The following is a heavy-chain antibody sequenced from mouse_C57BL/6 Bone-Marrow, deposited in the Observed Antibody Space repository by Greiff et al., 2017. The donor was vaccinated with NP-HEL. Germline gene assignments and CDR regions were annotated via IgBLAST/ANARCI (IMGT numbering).Heavy chain of an antibody. Sequence: QVQLQQPGAELVKPGASVKLSCKASGYTFTSYWMQWVKQRPGQGLEWIGEIDPSDSYTNYNQKFKGKATLTVDTSSSTAYMQLSSLTSEDSAVYYCARCRYGSSYLYAMDYWGQGTSVTVSS. J-gene: IGHJ4*01. V-gene: IGHV1-50*01. CDR2: IDPSDSYT. CDR3: ARCRYGSSYLYAMDY. CDR1: GYTFTSYW. D-gene: IGHD1-1*01.